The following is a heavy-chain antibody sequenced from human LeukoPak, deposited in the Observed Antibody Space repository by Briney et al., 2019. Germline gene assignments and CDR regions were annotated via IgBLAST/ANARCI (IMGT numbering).Heavy chain of an antibody. Sequence: GGSLRLSCAASGFTFSSYWMHWVRQAPGKGLVWVSRINTDGYSISYADSVKGRFTISRDNAKNSLYLQMNSLRAEDTAVYYCARDSPYYYDSSGYAGMDVWGQGTTVTVSS. J-gene: IGHJ6*02. CDR3: ARDSPYYYDSSGYAGMDV. D-gene: IGHD3-22*01. V-gene: IGHV3-74*01. CDR2: INTDGYSI. CDR1: GFTFSSYW.